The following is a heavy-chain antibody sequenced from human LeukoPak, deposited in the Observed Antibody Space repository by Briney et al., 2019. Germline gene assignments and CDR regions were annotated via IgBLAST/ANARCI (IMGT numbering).Heavy chain of an antibody. J-gene: IGHJ4*02. CDR3: AREWDGYSSDY. V-gene: IGHV3-74*01. CDR1: GFTFSSYW. CDR2: INTDGSST. Sequence: GGSLRLSCAASGFTFSSYWMHWVRQAPGKGLVWVPRINTDGSSTSYADSVKGRFTISRDNAKNTLYLQMNSLRAEDTAVYYCAREWDGYSSDYWGQGTLVTVSS. D-gene: IGHD5-24*01.